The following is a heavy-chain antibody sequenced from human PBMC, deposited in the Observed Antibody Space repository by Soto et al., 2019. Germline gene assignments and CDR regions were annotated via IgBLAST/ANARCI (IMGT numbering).Heavy chain of an antibody. CDR1: GFTFSSYA. D-gene: IGHD3-22*01. CDR2: ISGSGGST. J-gene: IGHJ4*02. Sequence: LRLSCAASGFTFSSYAMSWVRQAPGKGLEWVSAISGSGGSTYYADSVKGRFTISRDNSKNTLYLQMNSLRAEDTAVYYCAKDLLLPSSSGYYDYWGQGTQVTVSS. V-gene: IGHV3-23*01. CDR3: AKDLLLPSSSGYYDY.